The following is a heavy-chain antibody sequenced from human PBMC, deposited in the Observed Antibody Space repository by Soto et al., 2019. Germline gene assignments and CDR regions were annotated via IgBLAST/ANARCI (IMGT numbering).Heavy chain of an antibody. CDR2: IKQDGSEK. CDR3: ARYGIGSDNYYTYFEY. Sequence: PGGSLRLSCTVSGFTFSDYWMSWVRQAPGKGLEWVGSIKQDGSEKYYVDSVKGRFTFSRDNAKNSLYLQMNSLRAEDTAVYHCARYGIGSDNYYTYFEYWGQGALVTVSS. J-gene: IGHJ4*02. V-gene: IGHV3-7*01. D-gene: IGHD3-3*01. CDR1: GFTFSDYW.